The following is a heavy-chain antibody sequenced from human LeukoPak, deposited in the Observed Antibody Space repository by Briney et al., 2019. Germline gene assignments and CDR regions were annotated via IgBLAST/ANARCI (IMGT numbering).Heavy chain of an antibody. V-gene: IGHV1-2*02. CDR3: ARDRLSVDYYDSSGYEDWYFDL. D-gene: IGHD3-22*01. CDR2: INPNSGGT. J-gene: IGHJ2*01. CDR1: GYTFTGYY. Sequence: ASVKVSCKASGYTFTGYYMHWVRQAPGQGLEWMGWINPNSGGTNYAQKFQGRVTMTRDTSISTAYMELSRLRSDDTAVYYCARDRLSVDYYDSSGYEDWYFDLWGRGTLVTVSS.